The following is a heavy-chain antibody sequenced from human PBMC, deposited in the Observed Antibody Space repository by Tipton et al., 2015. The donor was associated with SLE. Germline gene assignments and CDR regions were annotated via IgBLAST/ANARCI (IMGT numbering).Heavy chain of an antibody. CDR1: GGSFSGYY. CDR3: ARGGRGDGGNPFDP. J-gene: IGHJ5*02. Sequence: TLSLTCAVYGGSFSGYYWSWIRQPPGKGLEWIGEINHSGSTNYNPSLKSRVTISMDTSKNQLSPKLSSVTAADTAVYYCARGGRGDGGNPFDPWGQGTLVTVSS. D-gene: IGHD4-23*01. CDR2: INHSGST. V-gene: IGHV4-34*01.